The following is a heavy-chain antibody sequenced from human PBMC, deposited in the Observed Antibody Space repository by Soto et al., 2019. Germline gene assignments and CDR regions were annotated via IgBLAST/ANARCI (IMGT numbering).Heavy chain of an antibody. V-gene: IGHV4-39*07. CDR3: ARVPTP. CDR2: MYYSGST. D-gene: IGHD2-2*01. CDR1: GGSISSSNYF. J-gene: IGHJ5*02. Sequence: SETLSLTCTVSGGSISSSNYFWGWIRQPPGKGLEWIGSMYYSGSTYYNPSLESRATISVDTSKNQFSLKLTSMTATDTAVYYCARVPTPWGQGTLVTVSS.